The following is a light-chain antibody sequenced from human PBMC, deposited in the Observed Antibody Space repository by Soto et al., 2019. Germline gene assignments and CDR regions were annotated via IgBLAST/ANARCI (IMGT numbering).Light chain of an antibody. CDR3: LQYHNLWA. Sequence: IVMTQSPATLSVSPGERVTLSCRASQNIYSNIAWYQQRPGQAPRLLIYRASTRATGVPARFSGSGSGIDFTLTISSLQSEDFTVYSCLQYHNLWAFGQGTKVEIK. CDR1: QNIYSN. CDR2: RAS. J-gene: IGKJ1*01. V-gene: IGKV3-15*01.